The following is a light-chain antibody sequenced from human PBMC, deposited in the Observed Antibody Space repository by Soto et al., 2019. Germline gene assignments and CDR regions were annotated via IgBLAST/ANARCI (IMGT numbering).Light chain of an antibody. V-gene: IGKV3D-20*02. CDR1: QSVSSSY. CDR3: QQRSNLPPT. J-gene: IGKJ5*01. Sequence: EIVLTQSPATLSLSPGERATLSCRASQSVSSSYLAWYQQKPGQAPRLLIYGASSRATGIPDRFSGGGSGTDFTLTISSLQPEDFAVYYCQQRSNLPPTFGQGTRLEIK. CDR2: GAS.